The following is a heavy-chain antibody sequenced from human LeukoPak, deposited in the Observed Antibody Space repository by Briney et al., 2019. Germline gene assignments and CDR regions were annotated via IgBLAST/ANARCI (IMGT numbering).Heavy chain of an antibody. CDR3: ARDRYGSGSGQPYYYMDV. D-gene: IGHD3-10*01. V-gene: IGHV3-30*01. Sequence: GGSLRLSCAASGFTFSSYAMHWVRQAPGKGLEWVAVISYDGSNKYYADSVKGRFTISRDNSKNTLYLQMNSLRAGDTAVYYCARDRYGSGSGQPYYYMDVWGKGTTVTVSS. J-gene: IGHJ6*03. CDR1: GFTFSSYA. CDR2: ISYDGSNK.